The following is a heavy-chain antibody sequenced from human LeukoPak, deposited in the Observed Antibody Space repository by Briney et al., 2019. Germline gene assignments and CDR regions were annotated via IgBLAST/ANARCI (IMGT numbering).Heavy chain of an antibody. CDR2: ISSSSSTI. J-gene: IGHJ1*01. CDR1: GFTFSSYS. Sequence: GGSLRLSCAASGFTFSSYSMNWVRQAPGKGPEWVSYISSSSSTIYYADSVKGRFTISRDNAKNSLYLQMNSLRAEDTAVYYCARDLQYWGQGTLVTVSS. CDR3: ARDLQY. V-gene: IGHV3-48*01.